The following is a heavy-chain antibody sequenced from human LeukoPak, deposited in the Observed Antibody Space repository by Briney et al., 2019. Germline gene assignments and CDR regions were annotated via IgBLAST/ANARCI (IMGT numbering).Heavy chain of an antibody. V-gene: IGHV3-53*01. J-gene: IGHJ4*02. CDR1: GFTVSSNY. CDR3: ARAEAVGPTRN. D-gene: IGHD1-26*01. Sequence: GGSLRLSCAASGFTVSSNYMSWVRQAPGKGLEWVSVIYSSGSTYYADSVKGRFSISRDNSKNTLDLQMSGLRADDTAVYYCARAEAVGPTRNWGQGALVTVSS. CDR2: IYSSGST.